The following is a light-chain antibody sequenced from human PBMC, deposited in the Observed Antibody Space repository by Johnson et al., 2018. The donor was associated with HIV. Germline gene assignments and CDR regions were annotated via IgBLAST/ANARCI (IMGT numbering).Light chain of an antibody. CDR2: ENY. CDR1: SSNIGDNL. Sequence: QSVLTQPPSVSAAPGQRVTISCSGSSSNIGDNLVSWYQQFPGAAPKLLIFENYKRPSGIPDRFSGSKSGTLATLGITGPQTGDEADYYCGTWASRLRVCFFGTGTKVTVL. CDR3: GTWASRLRVCF. V-gene: IGLV1-51*02. J-gene: IGLJ1*01.